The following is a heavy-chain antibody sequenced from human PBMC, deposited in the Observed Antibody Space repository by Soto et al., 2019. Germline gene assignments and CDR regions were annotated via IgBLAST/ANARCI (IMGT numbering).Heavy chain of an antibody. D-gene: IGHD3-22*01. Sequence: SETLSLTCTVSGGSVSSYYWSWIRQPPGKGLEWIGYIYYSGSTNYNPSLKSRVTISVDTSKNQFSLKLSSVTAADTAVYYCARGSYYYDSSGHGEFDYWGQGTLVTVSS. CDR1: GGSVSSYY. CDR2: IYYSGST. J-gene: IGHJ4*02. CDR3: ARGSYYYDSSGHGEFDY. V-gene: IGHV4-59*02.